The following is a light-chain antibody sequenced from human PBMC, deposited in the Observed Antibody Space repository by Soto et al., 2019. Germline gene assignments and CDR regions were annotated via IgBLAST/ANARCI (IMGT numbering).Light chain of an antibody. Sequence: DIVMTQSPDSLAVSLGERATFNCKSSQSALYSPNNKNYLAWYQQKPGQPPKLLIYWASTRESGVPDRFSGSGSGTDFTLTISSLQAEDVAVYYCQQYYSTPWTFGQGTKVEI. CDR1: QSALYSPNNKNY. CDR2: WAS. CDR3: QQYYSTPWT. J-gene: IGKJ1*01. V-gene: IGKV4-1*01.